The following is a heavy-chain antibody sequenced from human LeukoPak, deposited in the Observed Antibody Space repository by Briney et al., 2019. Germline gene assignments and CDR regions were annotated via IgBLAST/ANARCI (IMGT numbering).Heavy chain of an antibody. Sequence: PSETLSLTCVVSGGSISSSNWWSWVRQPPGKGLEWIGSIYYSGSTYYNPSLKSRVTISVDTSKNQFSLKLSSVTAADTAVYYCARVTVATWSDAFDIWGQGTMVTVSS. J-gene: IGHJ3*02. CDR1: GGSISSSNW. V-gene: IGHV4/OR15-8*01. CDR2: IYYSGST. D-gene: IGHD4-17*01. CDR3: ARVTVATWSDAFDI.